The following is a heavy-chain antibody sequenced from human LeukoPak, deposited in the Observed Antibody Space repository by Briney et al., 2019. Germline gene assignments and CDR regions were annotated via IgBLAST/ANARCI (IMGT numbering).Heavy chain of an antibody. D-gene: IGHD4-17*01. CDR1: GFTFSSYG. V-gene: IGHV3-33*01. J-gene: IGHJ4*02. CDR3: ARDGCGDGTFDY. Sequence: GRSLRLSCAASGFTFSSYGMHWVRQAPGKGLEWVAVIWYNGSNKYYADSVKGRFTISRDNSKNTLYLQMNSLRAEDTAVYYCARDGCGDGTFDYWGQGTLVTVSS. CDR2: IWYNGSNK.